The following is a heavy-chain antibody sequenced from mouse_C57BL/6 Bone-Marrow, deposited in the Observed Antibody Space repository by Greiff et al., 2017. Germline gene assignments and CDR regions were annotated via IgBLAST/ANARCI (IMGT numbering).Heavy chain of an antibody. CDR1: GYTFTSYW. Sequence: QVQLKQSGAELVKPGASVKLSCKASGYTFTSYWMQWVKQRPGQGLEWIGEIDPSDSYTNYNQKFKGKATLTVDTSSSTAYMQLSSLTSVDSAVYYCARDDYYAMDYWGQGTSVTVSS. CDR3: ARDDYYAMDY. CDR2: IDPSDSYT. J-gene: IGHJ4*01. V-gene: IGHV1-50*01.